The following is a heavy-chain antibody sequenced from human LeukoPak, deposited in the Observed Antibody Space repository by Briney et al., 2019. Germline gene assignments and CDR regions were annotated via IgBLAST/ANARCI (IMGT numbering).Heavy chain of an antibody. CDR1: GFTFSSYG. CDR3: AKARPDCSSTSCYTTEIDY. CDR2: IWYDGSNK. V-gene: IGHV3-33*06. Sequence: GGSLRLSCAASGFTFSSYGMHWVRQAPGKGLEWVAVIWYDGSNKYYAGSVKGRFTISRDNSKNTLYLQMNSLRAEDTAVYYCAKARPDCSSTSCYTTEIDYWGQGTLVTVSS. D-gene: IGHD2-2*02. J-gene: IGHJ4*02.